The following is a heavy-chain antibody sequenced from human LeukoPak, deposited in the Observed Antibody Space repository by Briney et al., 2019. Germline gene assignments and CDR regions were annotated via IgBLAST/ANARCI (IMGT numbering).Heavy chain of an antibody. J-gene: IGHJ3*02. Sequence: GGTLRLSCAASGLTFRTYSMNWVRQAPGKGLEWVSAISGSGGSTYYTDSVKGRFTISRDNSKNTLYLQMNSLRAEDTAVYYCAKFTKRIAVAGTRGYDAFDIWGQGTMVTVSS. V-gene: IGHV3-23*01. CDR2: ISGSGGST. D-gene: IGHD6-19*01. CDR3: AKFTKRIAVAGTRGYDAFDI. CDR1: GLTFRTYS.